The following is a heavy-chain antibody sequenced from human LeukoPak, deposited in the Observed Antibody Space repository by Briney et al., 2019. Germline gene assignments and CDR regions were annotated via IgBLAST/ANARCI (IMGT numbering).Heavy chain of an antibody. CDR1: GYTFTSYG. CDR3: AKQGFGC. D-gene: IGHD1/OR15-1a*01. CDR2: ISAYNGNT. Sequence: ASVKVSCKASGYTFTSYGISWVRQAPGQGLEWMGWISAYNGNTNYAEAVKGRFTISRDNSKNTMYLQMNSLRAEDTAVYYCAKQGFGCWGQGTLVTVSS. J-gene: IGHJ4*02. V-gene: IGHV1-18*01.